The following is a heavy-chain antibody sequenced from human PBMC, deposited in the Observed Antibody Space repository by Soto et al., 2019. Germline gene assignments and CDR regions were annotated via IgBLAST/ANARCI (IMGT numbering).Heavy chain of an antibody. D-gene: IGHD2-2*01. CDR1: GYTFTSYD. V-gene: IGHV1-8*01. Sequence: GASVKVSCKASGYTFTSYDINWVRQATGQGLEWMGWMNPNSGNTGYAQKFQGRVTMTRNTSISTAYMELSSLRSEDTAVYYCARGPPADIVVVPANYYYYGMDVWGQGTTVTVSS. CDR3: ARGPPADIVVVPANYYYYGMDV. J-gene: IGHJ6*02. CDR2: MNPNSGNT.